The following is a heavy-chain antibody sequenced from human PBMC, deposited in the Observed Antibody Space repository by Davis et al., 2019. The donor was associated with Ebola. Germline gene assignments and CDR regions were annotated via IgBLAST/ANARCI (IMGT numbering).Heavy chain of an antibody. Sequence: GGSLRLSCAASGFTFSSYAMSWVRQAPGKGLEWVSVIYSGGSTYYADSVKGRFTISRHNSKNTLYLQMNSLRAEDTAVYYCARDGRGSYVEYWGQGTLVTVSS. CDR2: IYSGGST. J-gene: IGHJ4*02. D-gene: IGHD1-26*01. CDR3: ARDGRGSYVEY. CDR1: GFTFSSYA. V-gene: IGHV3-53*04.